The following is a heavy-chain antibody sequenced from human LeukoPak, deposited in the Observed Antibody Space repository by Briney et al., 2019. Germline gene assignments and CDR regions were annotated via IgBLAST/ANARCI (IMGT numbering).Heavy chain of an antibody. CDR2: INHSGST. V-gene: IGHV4-34*01. CDR3: ARVGARRYYYYYMGV. CDR1: GGSFSGYY. D-gene: IGHD1-26*01. J-gene: IGHJ6*03. Sequence: SETLSLTCAVYGGSFSGYYWSWIRQPPGKGLEWIGEINHSGSTNYNPSLKSRVTISVDTSKNQFSLKLSSVTAADTAVYYCARVGARRYYYYYMGVWGKGTTVTVSS.